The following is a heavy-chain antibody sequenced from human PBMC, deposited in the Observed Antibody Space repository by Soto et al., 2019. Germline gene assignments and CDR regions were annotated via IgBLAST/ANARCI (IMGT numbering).Heavy chain of an antibody. J-gene: IGHJ4*02. CDR3: ARDLIDAYFAC. CDR2: IYYSGST. V-gene: IGHV4-31*01. CDR1: GGSINSGAYY. Sequence: QVQLQESGPGLVKPSQTLSLTCTVSGGSINSGAYYWSWIRQHPGKGLEWIGYIYYSGSTYYNPSLQSPVTISVDTSKNPFSLKLSSVTAADTAVYYCARDLIDAYFACWGPGTLVTVSS.